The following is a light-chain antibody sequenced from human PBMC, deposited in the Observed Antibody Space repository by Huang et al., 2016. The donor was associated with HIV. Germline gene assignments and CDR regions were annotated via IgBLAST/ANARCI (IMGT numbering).Light chain of an antibody. Sequence: EIVMTQSPGTLSVAPGGRAILSCRASQNINTNLAWFQQKPGQAPRLLIYAASTRTADFPASFSGSESRTEFTLTISSLQSEDIAVYYCQQYNDWPRSFGQGTKVEIK. CDR1: QNINTN. J-gene: IGKJ1*01. V-gene: IGKV3-15*01. CDR3: QQYNDWPRS. CDR2: AAS.